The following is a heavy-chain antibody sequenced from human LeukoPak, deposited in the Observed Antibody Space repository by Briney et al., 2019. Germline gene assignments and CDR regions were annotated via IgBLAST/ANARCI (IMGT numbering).Heavy chain of an antibody. CDR2: FDPEDGET. V-gene: IGHV1-24*01. CDR3: ATDCSGGSCYYGMDV. Sequence: GASVKVSCEVSGYTLTELSMHWVRQAPGKGLEWMGGFDPEDGETIHAQKFQGRVTMTEDTSTDTAYMELSSLRSEDTAVYYCATDCSGGSCYYGMDVWGQGTTVTVSS. CDR1: GYTLTELS. J-gene: IGHJ6*02. D-gene: IGHD2-15*01.